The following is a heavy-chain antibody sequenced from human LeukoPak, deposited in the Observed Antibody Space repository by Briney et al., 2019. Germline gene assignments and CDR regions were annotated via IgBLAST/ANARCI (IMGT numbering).Heavy chain of an antibody. CDR2: ISSSGSTI. J-gene: IGHJ6*03. D-gene: IGHD3-10*01. Sequence: GGSLRLSCAASGFTFSDYYMSWIRQAPGKGLEWVSYISSSGSTIYYADSVKGRFTISRDNAKNSLYLQMNSLRAEDTAVYYCARDRFGKGHYYYYYYMDVWGKGTTVTVSS. CDR3: ARDRFGKGHYYYYYYMDV. V-gene: IGHV3-11*04. CDR1: GFTFSDYY.